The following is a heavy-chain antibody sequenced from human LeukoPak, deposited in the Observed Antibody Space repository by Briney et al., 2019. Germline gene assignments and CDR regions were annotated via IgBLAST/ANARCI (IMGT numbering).Heavy chain of an antibody. D-gene: IGHD3-22*01. CDR1: GCSFTSYW. CDR3: ARHGGYYDSSGYYPPGDY. CDR2: IYPGDSDT. Sequence: GESLKISYKGSGCSFTSYWIGWVRRMPGKGLEWMGIIYPGDSDTRYSPSFQGQVTISADKSISTAYLQWSSLKASDTAMYYCARHGGYYDSSGYYPPGDYWGQGTLVTVSS. J-gene: IGHJ4*02. V-gene: IGHV5-51*01.